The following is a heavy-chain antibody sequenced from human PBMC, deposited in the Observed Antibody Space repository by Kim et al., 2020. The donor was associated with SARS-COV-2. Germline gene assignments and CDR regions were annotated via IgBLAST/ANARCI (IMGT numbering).Heavy chain of an antibody. Sequence: GGSLRLSCAASGFTFSSYAMSWVRQAPGKGLEWVSAISGSGGSTYYADSVKGRFTISRDNSKNTLYLQMNSLRAEDTAVYYCAKDALGYGDYGYYGMDVWGQGTTVTVSS. CDR1: GFTFSSYA. J-gene: IGHJ6*02. CDR2: ISGSGGST. V-gene: IGHV3-23*01. D-gene: IGHD4-17*01. CDR3: AKDALGYGDYGYYGMDV.